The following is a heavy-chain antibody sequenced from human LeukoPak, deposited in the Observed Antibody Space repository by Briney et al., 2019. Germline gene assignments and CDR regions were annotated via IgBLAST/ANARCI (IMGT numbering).Heavy chain of an antibody. CDR2: IIPIFGTA. CDR3: ARDATYYYDSSGYYY. Sequence: ASVKVSCTASGGTFSSYAISWVRQAPGQGLEWMGGIIPIFGTANYAQKFQGRVTITVDESTSTAYMELSSLRSEDTAVYYCARDATYYYDSSGYYYWGQGTLVTVSS. D-gene: IGHD3-22*01. CDR1: GGTFSSYA. J-gene: IGHJ4*02. V-gene: IGHV1-69*13.